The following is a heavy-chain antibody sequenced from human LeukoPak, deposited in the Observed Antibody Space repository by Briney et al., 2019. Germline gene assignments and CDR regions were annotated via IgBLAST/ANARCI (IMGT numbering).Heavy chain of an antibody. CDR3: ARLKLQYYYDSSGRGGYFDY. CDR2: IIPIFGTA. D-gene: IGHD3-22*01. J-gene: IGHJ4*02. Sequence: SVKVSCTASGGTFSSYAISWVRQAPGQGLEWMGGIIPIFGTANYAQKFQGRVTITADESTGTAYMELSSLRSEDTAVYYCARLKLQYYYDSSGRGGYFDYWGQGTLVTVSS. CDR1: GGTFSSYA. V-gene: IGHV1-69*13.